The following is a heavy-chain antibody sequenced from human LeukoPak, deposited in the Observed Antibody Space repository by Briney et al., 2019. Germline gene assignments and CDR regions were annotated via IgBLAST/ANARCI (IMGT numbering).Heavy chain of an antibody. CDR1: GYTFTSYG. Sequence: ASVKVSCKASGYTFTSYGISWVRQAPGQGLEWMGWISAYNGNTNYAQKLQGRVTMTTDTSTSTAYMELRSLRSDDTAVYYCARDAANYDFWSGPNFWGQGTLVTVSS. D-gene: IGHD3-3*01. V-gene: IGHV1-18*01. J-gene: IGHJ4*02. CDR2: ISAYNGNT. CDR3: ARDAANYDFWSGPNF.